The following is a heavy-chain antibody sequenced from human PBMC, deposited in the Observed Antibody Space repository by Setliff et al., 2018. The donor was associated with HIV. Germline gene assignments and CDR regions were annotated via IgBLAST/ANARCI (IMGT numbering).Heavy chain of an antibody. V-gene: IGHV4-39*01. CDR1: GASIRNSNSY. CDR2: VYESGST. J-gene: IGHJ6*03. CDR3: ARHRDPPGSSSWIYYYYYMDL. D-gene: IGHD6-13*01. Sequence: SETLSLTCSVYGASIRNSNSYWGWIRQPPGKRLEWLGSVYESGSTSYNPSLSSRLTISVDTSKNQVSLRLSSVTAADTGVYYCARHRDPPGSSSWIYYYYYMDLWGEGTKVTVSS.